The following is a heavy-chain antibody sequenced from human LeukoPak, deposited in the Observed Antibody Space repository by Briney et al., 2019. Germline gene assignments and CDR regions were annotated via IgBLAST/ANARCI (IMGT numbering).Heavy chain of an antibody. V-gene: IGHV4-34*01. J-gene: IGHJ4*02. Sequence: SETLSLTCAVYGGSFSGYYCSWIRQTPGKGLEWIGEINHGGSTSYNPSLKSRLTISVGSANNHFSLRVTSVTAADTAVYYCARGFRGASFDYWGQGTLVTVSS. CDR3: ARGFRGASFDY. CDR2: INHGGST. CDR1: GGSFSGYY. D-gene: IGHD1-26*01.